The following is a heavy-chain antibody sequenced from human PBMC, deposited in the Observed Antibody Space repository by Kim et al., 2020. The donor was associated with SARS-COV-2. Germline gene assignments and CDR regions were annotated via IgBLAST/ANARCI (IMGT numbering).Heavy chain of an antibody. V-gene: IGHV3-48*02. CDR2: ISSSGTPI. CDR3: ARQKDSWS. D-gene: IGHD6-13*01. Sequence: GGSLRLSCAASGFTFSAYSMNWVRQTPGKGLEWVSYISSSGTPIYYADSVKGRFTIFRDNAKNSLYLQMNSLRDEDTAVYYCARQKDSWSRGQGTLV. J-gene: IGHJ4*02. CDR1: GFTFSAYS.